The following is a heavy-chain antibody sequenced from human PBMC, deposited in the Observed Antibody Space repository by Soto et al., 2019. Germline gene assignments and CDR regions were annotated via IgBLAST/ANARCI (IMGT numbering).Heavy chain of an antibody. J-gene: IGHJ4*02. CDR2: ISSSSSYI. CDR3: ARATHPYYDSSGRLGYYFDY. V-gene: IGHV3-21*01. CDR1: EFTFSSYS. D-gene: IGHD3-22*01. Sequence: PGGSLRLSCAASEFTFSSYSMNWVRQAPGKGLEWVSSISSSSSYIYYADSVKGRFTISRDNAKNSLYLQMNSLRAEDTAVYYCARATHPYYDSSGRLGYYFDYWGQGTLVTVSS.